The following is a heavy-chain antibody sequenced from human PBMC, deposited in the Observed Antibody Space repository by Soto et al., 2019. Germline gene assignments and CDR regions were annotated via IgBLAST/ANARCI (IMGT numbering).Heavy chain of an antibody. CDR3: ARVRGYCSGGSCDFYYFAMDV. J-gene: IGHJ6*02. V-gene: IGHV2-26*01. Sequence: QVTLKEAGAVLVKPTETLTLTCTVSGFSLSDADVGVAWIRQPPGKALEWLAHILANDEEVFSSSLRTRLTNSKDTSRNHVVLTMSNMEPVDTATYYGARVRGYCSGGSCDFYYFAMDVWGQGTAVTVS. D-gene: IGHD2-15*01. CDR1: GFSLSDADVG. CDR2: ILANDEE.